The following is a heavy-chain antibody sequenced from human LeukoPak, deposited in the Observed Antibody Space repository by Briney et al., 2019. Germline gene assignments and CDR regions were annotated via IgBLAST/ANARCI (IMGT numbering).Heavy chain of an antibody. CDR1: GFTFSSNY. Sequence: GGSLRLSCAASGFTFSSNYMSWVRQAPGKGLEWVSVIYSGGSTYYADSVKGRFTISRDNSKNTLYLQMNSLRAEDTAVYYCARDGATEYNWFDPWGQGTLVTVSS. CDR2: IYSGGST. J-gene: IGHJ5*02. D-gene: IGHD1-26*01. V-gene: IGHV3-53*01. CDR3: ARDGATEYNWFDP.